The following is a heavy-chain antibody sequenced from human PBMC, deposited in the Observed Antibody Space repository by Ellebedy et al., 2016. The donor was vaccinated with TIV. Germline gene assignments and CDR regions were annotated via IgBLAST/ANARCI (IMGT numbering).Heavy chain of an antibody. CDR2: IGTAGDT. Sequence: GGSLRLSXAASGFTFRNYDMSWVRQTSGNGLEWVSGIGTAGDTYYLGSVKGRFTVSRDNDKNSLYLQMNNLGAEDTAVYYCARANGGPVAGFLDDWGHGTLVTVSS. CDR3: ARANGGPVAGFLDD. CDR1: GFTFRNYD. V-gene: IGHV3-13*01. J-gene: IGHJ4*01. D-gene: IGHD6-19*01.